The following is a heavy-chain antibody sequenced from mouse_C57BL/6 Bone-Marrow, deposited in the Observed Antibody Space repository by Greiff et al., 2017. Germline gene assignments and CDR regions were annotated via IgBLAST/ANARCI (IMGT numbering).Heavy chain of an antibody. CDR1: GYTFPSYW. V-gene: IGHV1-69*01. CDR3: ARDYYSNNYYAMDY. Sequence: QVQLQQPGAELVMPGASVKLSCKASGYTFPSYWMHWVKQRPGQGLEWIGAIDPSDSYTNYNQKFKGKSTLTVDKSSSTAYMQLSSLTSEDSAVYYCARDYYSNNYYAMDYWGQGTSVTVSS. CDR2: IDPSDSYT. J-gene: IGHJ4*01. D-gene: IGHD2-5*01.